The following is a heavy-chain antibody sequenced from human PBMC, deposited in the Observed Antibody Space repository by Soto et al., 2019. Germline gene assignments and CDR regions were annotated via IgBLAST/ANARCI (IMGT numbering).Heavy chain of an antibody. D-gene: IGHD4-4*01. CDR2: ISGSGGST. Sequence: EVQLLESGGGLVQPGGSLRLSCAASGFTFSSYAMSWVRQAPGKGLEWVSAISGSGGSTYYADSVKGRFTISRDNSKNTLYLQMNRLRAEDTAVYYCAKDTTVTTGPLDYWGQGTLVTVSS. J-gene: IGHJ4*02. V-gene: IGHV3-23*01. CDR3: AKDTTVTTGPLDY. CDR1: GFTFSSYA.